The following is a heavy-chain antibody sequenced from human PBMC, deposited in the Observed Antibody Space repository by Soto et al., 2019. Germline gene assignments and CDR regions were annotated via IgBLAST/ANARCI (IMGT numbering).Heavy chain of an antibody. Sequence: SETLSLTCAVSGVSLTSGNWWTWVRQSPQKGLQCIGEIFHDGTANYYPSFERRVTMSVDTPRNQFSLRLTSVTAADTAVYFCARMNQLAPKRNAFDIWGRGTLVTVSS. J-gene: IGHJ3*02. CDR3: ARMNQLAPKRNAFDI. CDR1: GVSLTSGNW. CDR2: IFHDGTA. V-gene: IGHV4-4*02. D-gene: IGHD1-1*01.